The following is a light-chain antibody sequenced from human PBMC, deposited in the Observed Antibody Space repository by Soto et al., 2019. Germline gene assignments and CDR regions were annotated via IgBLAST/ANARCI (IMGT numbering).Light chain of an antibody. CDR1: STDVGSYNL. J-gene: IGLJ2*01. Sequence: QSALTQPASVSGSPGQSITISCTGTSTDVGSYNLVSWYQQHPGRAPKLIIYEASKRPSGDSDRFSASKSGNTASLTISGLQAEDEALYYCGSYTSSITLGFCGGPQLSVL. CDR2: EAS. V-gene: IGLV2-23*01. CDR3: GSYTSSITLG.